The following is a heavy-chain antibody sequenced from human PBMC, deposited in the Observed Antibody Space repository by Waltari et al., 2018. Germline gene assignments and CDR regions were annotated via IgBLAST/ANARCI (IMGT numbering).Heavy chain of an antibody. J-gene: IGHJ4*02. D-gene: IGHD7-27*01. V-gene: IGHV4-61*02. Sequence: QVQLQESGPGLVKPSQTLSLTCTVSGDSITSNSFYWNWVRQPAGKGLEWIGRFYSSEYSNYTPSLKSRVTISRDTSKKQFFLKLTSVTAADTAFYYCAREVTKVELGRRLPHFFDSWGQGTLVTVSS. CDR2: FYSSEYS. CDR3: AREVTKVELGRRLPHFFDS. CDR1: GDSITSNSFY.